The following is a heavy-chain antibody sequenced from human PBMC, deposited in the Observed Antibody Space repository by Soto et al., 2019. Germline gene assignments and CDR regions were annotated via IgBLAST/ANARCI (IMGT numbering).Heavy chain of an antibody. CDR2: ISSSSSYI. CDR1: GFTFSSYS. J-gene: IGHJ3*02. V-gene: IGHV3-21*01. D-gene: IGHD3-16*01. Sequence: GGSLRLSCAASGFTFSSYSMNWVRQAPGKGLEWVSSISSSSSYIYYADSVKGRFTISRDNAKNSLYLQMNSLRAEDTAVYYCARVKVGEGAFDIWGQGTMGTVS. CDR3: ARVKVGEGAFDI.